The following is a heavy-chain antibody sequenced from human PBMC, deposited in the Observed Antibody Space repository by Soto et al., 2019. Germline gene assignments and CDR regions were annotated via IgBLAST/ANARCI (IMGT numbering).Heavy chain of an antibody. Sequence: SETLSLTCTVSGGSISSYHWSWIRQPPGKGLEWIGYIYYSGSTNYNPSLKSRVTISVDTSKNQFSLKLSSVTAADTAVYYCARGWRSWFDPWGQGTLVTVSS. D-gene: IGHD2-15*01. J-gene: IGHJ5*02. CDR2: IYYSGST. CDR1: GGSISSYH. CDR3: ARGWRSWFDP. V-gene: IGHV4-59*01.